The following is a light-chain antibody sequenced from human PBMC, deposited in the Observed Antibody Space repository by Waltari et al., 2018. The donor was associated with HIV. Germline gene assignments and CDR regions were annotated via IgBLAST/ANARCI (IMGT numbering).Light chain of an antibody. V-gene: IGLV3-21*02. CDR2: DDS. Sequence: SYVLTQPPSVSVAPGQTARITCGGNNIGSKTVHWYQQKPGQAPVLVVYDDSDRPSGIPERFSGSKSTNTATLTISRVEAGDEADYYCQVWDSSSDHPEVFGTGTKVTVL. CDR3: QVWDSSSDHPEV. J-gene: IGLJ1*01. CDR1: NIGSKT.